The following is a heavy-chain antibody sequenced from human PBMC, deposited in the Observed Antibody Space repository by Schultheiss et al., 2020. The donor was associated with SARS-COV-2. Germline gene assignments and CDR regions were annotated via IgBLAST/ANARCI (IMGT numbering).Heavy chain of an antibody. CDR3: ARGATVTTGSYSSYNGMDV. CDR1: GFTFSSYT. D-gene: IGHD4-17*01. V-gene: IGHV3-48*01. Sequence: GESLKISCAGSGFTFSSYTMNWVRQAPGKGLEWLSYISTSSNTIFYADSVKGRFTVSRDKSKNTVFLQMNSLRAEDTAAYYCARGATVTTGSYSSYNGMDVWGQGTTVTVSS. J-gene: IGHJ6*02. CDR2: ISTSSNTI.